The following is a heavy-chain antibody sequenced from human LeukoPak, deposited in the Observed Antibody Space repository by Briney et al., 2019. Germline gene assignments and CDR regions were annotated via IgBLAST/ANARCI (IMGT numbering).Heavy chain of an antibody. J-gene: IGHJ4*02. CDR1: GFTFDDYA. V-gene: IGHV3-9*03. D-gene: IGHD6-13*01. CDR3: AKVAHSSSWYCFDY. CDR2: ISWNSGSI. Sequence: GGSLRLSCAASGFTFDDYAMHWVRQAPGKGLEWVSGISWNSGSIGYADSVKGRFTISRDNAKNSLYLQMNSLRAEDMALYYCAKVAHSSSWYCFDYWGQGTLVTVSS.